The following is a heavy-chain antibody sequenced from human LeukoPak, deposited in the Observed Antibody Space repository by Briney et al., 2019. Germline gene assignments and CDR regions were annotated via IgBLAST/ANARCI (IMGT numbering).Heavy chain of an antibody. Sequence: ASGKVSCKASGYTFTSYGISWVRQAPGQGLEWMGWINPNSGGTNYAQKFQGRVTMTRDTSISTAYMELSRLRSDDTAVYYCARMVPATWRFDPWGQGTLATVSS. D-gene: IGHD6-13*01. CDR1: GYTFTSYG. V-gene: IGHV1-2*02. CDR2: INPNSGGT. J-gene: IGHJ5*02. CDR3: ARMVPATWRFDP.